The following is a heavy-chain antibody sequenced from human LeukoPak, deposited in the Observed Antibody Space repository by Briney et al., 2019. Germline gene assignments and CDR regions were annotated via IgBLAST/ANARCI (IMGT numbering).Heavy chain of an antibody. J-gene: IGHJ4*02. CDR2: IFSRGST. Sequence: QPGGSLRLSCAASGFSVGSNYMNWVRQAPGKGLECVSVIFSRGSTYYADSVKGRFTISRHNSENTLYLQMNSLRVGDTAVYYCTSSSPTSYSDYWGQGTLVTVSS. D-gene: IGHD6-13*01. V-gene: IGHV3-53*04. CDR1: GFSVGSNY. CDR3: TSSSPTSYSDY.